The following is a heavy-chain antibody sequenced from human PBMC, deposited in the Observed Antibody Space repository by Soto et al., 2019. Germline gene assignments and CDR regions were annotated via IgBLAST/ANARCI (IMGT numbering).Heavy chain of an antibody. CDR3: AREGSSGLDY. Sequence: EVQLVESGGGLVQPGGSLRLSCAASGFTFSSYWMSWVRQAPGKGLEWVANIKQDGSEKYYVDSVKGRFTISRDNAKKSLYLQMNSLRVEDTAVYYRAREGSSGLDYWGQGTLVTVSS. D-gene: IGHD6-19*01. CDR2: IKQDGSEK. V-gene: IGHV3-7*01. J-gene: IGHJ4*02. CDR1: GFTFSSYW.